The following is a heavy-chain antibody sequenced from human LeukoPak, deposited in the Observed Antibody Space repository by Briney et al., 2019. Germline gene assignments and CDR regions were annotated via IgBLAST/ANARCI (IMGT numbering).Heavy chain of an antibody. J-gene: IGHJ3*02. CDR2: IYYSGST. CDR1: GGSISSYY. CDR3: ARGIRGSYPTDAFDI. D-gene: IGHD1-26*01. V-gene: IGHV4-59*01. Sequence: PSETLSLTCTVSGGSISSYYWSWIRQPPGKGLEWIGYIYYSGSTNYNPSLKSRVTISVDTSKNQFSLKLSSVTAADTAVYYCARGIRGSYPTDAFDIWGRGTMVTVSS.